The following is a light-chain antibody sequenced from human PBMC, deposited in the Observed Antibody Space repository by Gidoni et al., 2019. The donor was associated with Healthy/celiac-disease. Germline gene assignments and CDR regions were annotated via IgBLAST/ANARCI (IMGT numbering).Light chain of an antibody. J-gene: IGKJ2*01. CDR3: QQRSNWPQDT. V-gene: IGKV3-11*01. CDR1: QSVSSY. Sequence: EIVLTQSPATLSLSPGERATLSCRASQSVSSYLAWYQQKPGQAPRLLIYDASNRATGIPARFSGSGYGTDFTLTISSLEPEDFAVYYCQQRSNWPQDTFGQXTKLEIK. CDR2: DAS.